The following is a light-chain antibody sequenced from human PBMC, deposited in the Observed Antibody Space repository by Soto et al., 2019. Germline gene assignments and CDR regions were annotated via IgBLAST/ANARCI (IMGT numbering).Light chain of an antibody. V-gene: IGLV1-40*01. CDR2: DSN. CDR3: QSYDSSLSVWV. CDR1: SSNIGAGYG. J-gene: IGLJ3*02. Sequence: QSVLTQPPSVSGGPGQRVTFSCTGSSSNIGAGYGVHWYQQLPGTAPKLLIYDSNNRPSGVPDRFSGSKSVTSASLAITGLQAEDEADYYCQSYDSSLSVWVFGGGTKLTVL.